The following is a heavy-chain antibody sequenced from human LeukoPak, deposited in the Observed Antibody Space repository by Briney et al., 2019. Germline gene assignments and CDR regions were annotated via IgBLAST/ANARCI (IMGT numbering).Heavy chain of an antibody. D-gene: IGHD1-26*01. Sequence: GSLRLSCAASGFTVTTDHMSWVRQAPGKGLEWVSVIYSGGSTNHADSVKGRFTISRDNSKNTVHLQMNSLRAEDTAVYYCARVWELSFDYWGQGTLVTVSS. CDR3: ARVWELSFDY. J-gene: IGHJ4*02. CDR2: IYSGGST. V-gene: IGHV3-53*01. CDR1: GFTVTTDH.